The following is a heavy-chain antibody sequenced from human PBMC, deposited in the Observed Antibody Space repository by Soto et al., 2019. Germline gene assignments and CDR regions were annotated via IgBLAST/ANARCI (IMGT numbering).Heavy chain of an antibody. Sequence: EVQLLESGGGLVQPGGSLRLSCAASGFTFSTYAMTWVRQGPGKGLEWVSFIGANDDGSTYYADSVKGRFTISRDNSKNTLYLQMNSLRADDTAVYYCAKGGWADYWGQGALVTVSS. D-gene: IGHD6-19*01. CDR1: GFTFSTYA. V-gene: IGHV3-23*01. CDR2: IGANDDGST. CDR3: AKGGWADY. J-gene: IGHJ4*02.